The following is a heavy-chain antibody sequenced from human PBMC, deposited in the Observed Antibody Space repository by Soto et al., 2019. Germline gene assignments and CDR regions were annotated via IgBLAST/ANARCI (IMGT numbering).Heavy chain of an antibody. Sequence: GGSLRLSCAASGFTFSSYGMHWVRQAPGKGLEWVAVIWYDGSNKYYADSVKGRFTISRDNSKNTLYLQMNSLRAEDTAVYYCARGVFWSGHIDYWGQGTLVTV. CDR1: GFTFSSYG. CDR3: ARGVFWSGHIDY. J-gene: IGHJ4*02. D-gene: IGHD3-3*01. V-gene: IGHV3-33*01. CDR2: IWYDGSNK.